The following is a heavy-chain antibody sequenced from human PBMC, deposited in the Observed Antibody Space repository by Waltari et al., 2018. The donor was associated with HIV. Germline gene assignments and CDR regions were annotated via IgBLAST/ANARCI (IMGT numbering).Heavy chain of an antibody. CDR2: IYPDDTT. CDR3: ATGVRYYGP. V-gene: IGHV3-53*01. Sequence: EVLLAASGGRLIQPGGSLGLSCTASNFCISANHVTWIRQVPGGSLEWVAVIYPDDTTHYADSVSGRFTISRAKSRTRVLLLMNSLFGDDTATYFCATGVRYYGPWGHGTRVTVSS. D-gene: IGHD3-10*01. CDR1: NFCISANH. J-gene: IGHJ5*02.